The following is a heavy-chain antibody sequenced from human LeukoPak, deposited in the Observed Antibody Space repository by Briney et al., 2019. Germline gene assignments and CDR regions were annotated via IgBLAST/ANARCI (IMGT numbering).Heavy chain of an antibody. D-gene: IGHD1-14*01. V-gene: IGHV4-61*02. Sequence: PSQTLSLTCTVSGGSISSGSYYWSWIRQPAGKGLEWIGRIYTSGSTNYNPSLKSRVTISVNTSKNQFSLKLSSVTAADTAVYYCARAISLLNWFDPWGQGTQVTVSS. CDR2: IYTSGST. CDR1: GGSISSGSYY. J-gene: IGHJ5*02. CDR3: ARAISLLNWFDP.